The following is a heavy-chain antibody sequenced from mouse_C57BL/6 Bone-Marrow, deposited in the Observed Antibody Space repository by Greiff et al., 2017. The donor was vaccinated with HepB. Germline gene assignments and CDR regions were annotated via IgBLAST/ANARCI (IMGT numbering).Heavy chain of an antibody. Sequence: VQLQQPGAELVKPGASVKLSCKASGYTFTSYWMHWVKQRPGQGLEWIGMIHPNSGSTNYNEKFKSKATLTVDKSSSTAYMQLSSLPSEDSAVYYCARGWLLLYWYFDVWGTGTTVTVSS. CDR3: ARGWLLLYWYFDV. D-gene: IGHD2-3*01. CDR1: GYTFTSYW. CDR2: IHPNSGST. J-gene: IGHJ1*03. V-gene: IGHV1-64*01.